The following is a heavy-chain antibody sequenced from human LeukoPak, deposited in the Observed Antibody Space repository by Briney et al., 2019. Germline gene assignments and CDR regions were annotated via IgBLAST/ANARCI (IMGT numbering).Heavy chain of an antibody. CDR1: GFTFSSYA. J-gene: IGHJ4*02. Sequence: PGGSLRLSCAASGFTFSSYAMHWVRQAPGKGLEYVSAISSNGGSTYYANSVKGRFTISRDNSKNTLYLQMGSLRAEDTAVYYCARRSGYYNKLDYWGQGTLVTVSS. D-gene: IGHD3-22*01. CDR3: ARRSGYYNKLDY. CDR2: ISSNGGST. V-gene: IGHV3-64*01.